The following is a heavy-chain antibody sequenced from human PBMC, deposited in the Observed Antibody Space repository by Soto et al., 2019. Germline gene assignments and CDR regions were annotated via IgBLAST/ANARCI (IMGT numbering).Heavy chain of an antibody. CDR1: GYTFTSYD. Sequence: ASVKVSCKASGYTFTSYDINWVRQATGQGLEWMGWISAYNGNTNYAQKLQGRVTMTTDTSTSTAYMELRSLRSDDTAVYYCARDREYKVPVEWDYWGQGTLVTVSS. CDR2: ISAYNGNT. CDR3: ARDREYKVPVEWDY. J-gene: IGHJ4*02. D-gene: IGHD2-2*01. V-gene: IGHV1-18*01.